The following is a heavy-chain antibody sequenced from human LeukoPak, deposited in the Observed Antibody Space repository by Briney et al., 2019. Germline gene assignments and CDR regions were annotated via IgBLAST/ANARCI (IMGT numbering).Heavy chain of an antibody. CDR2: INHSGST. CDR3: ASMAYWYFDL. D-gene: IGHD5-24*01. CDR1: GGSFSGYY. J-gene: IGHJ2*01. V-gene: IGHV4-34*01. Sequence: SETLSLTCAVYGGSFSGYYWSWIRQPPGKGLEWIGEINHSGSTNYNPSLKSRVTISVDTSKNQFSLKLSSVTAADTAVYYCASMAYWYFDLWGRGTLVTVSS.